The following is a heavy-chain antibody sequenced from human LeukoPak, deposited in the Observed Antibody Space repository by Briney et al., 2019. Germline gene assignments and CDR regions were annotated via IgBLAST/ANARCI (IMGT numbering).Heavy chain of an antibody. CDR1: GFTLRNFA. D-gene: IGHD1-26*01. J-gene: IGHJ4*02. CDR2: ICYDGTNQ. Sequence: GKSLRLSCAASGFTLRNFAMHWVRQAPGKGLAWVADICYDGTNQYYAVCEKGLFTISKDNSQDALSLQMNSLSAEDTSVYYCVRDLRSWSYLITFDYWGKGTLVTVS. V-gene: IGHV3-33*01. CDR3: VRDLRSWSYLITFDY.